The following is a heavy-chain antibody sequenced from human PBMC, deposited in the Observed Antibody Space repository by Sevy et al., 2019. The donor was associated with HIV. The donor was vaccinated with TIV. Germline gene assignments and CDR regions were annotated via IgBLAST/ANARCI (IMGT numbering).Heavy chain of an antibody. J-gene: IGHJ4*02. CDR2: MNTNSGNP. Sequence: ASVKASCKGSGYTFTNYGLIWVRQAPGHGLEYMGRMNTNSGNPTFAPGFAGRFVFSLDTSVSTAFLQIDSLKAEDTALYYCARAHYNYFDTWGQGSLVTVSS. CDR1: GYTFTNYG. V-gene: IGHV7-4-1*01. CDR3: ARAHYNYFDT. D-gene: IGHD3-9*01.